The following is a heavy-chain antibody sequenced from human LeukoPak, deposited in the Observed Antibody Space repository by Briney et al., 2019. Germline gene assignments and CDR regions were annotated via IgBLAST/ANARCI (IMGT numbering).Heavy chain of an antibody. Sequence: GESLKISCKGSGYSFTTYWIGWVRQMPGKGLEWLGIIYPGDSDTRYSPSFQGQVTISADKSISTAYLQWSSLKPSDTAMYYCARAPGYSYGKFDYWGQGTLVTVSS. J-gene: IGHJ4*02. D-gene: IGHD5-18*01. CDR1: GYSFTTYW. CDR3: ARAPGYSYGKFDY. V-gene: IGHV5-51*01. CDR2: IYPGDSDT.